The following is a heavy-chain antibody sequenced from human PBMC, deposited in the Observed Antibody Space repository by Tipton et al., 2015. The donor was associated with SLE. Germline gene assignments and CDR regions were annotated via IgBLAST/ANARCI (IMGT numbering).Heavy chain of an antibody. D-gene: IGHD6-13*01. Sequence: TLSLTCTVSGGSISITNYYWGWIRQPPGKGLEWIGTIYYTTTTHYNPSLRSRVTISVDTSKNQFSLKLSSVTAADTAVYYCARLVAAAGKYFDYWGQGTLVTVSS. J-gene: IGHJ4*02. CDR2: IYYTTTT. V-gene: IGHV4-39*01. CDR1: GGSISITNYY. CDR3: ARLVAAAGKYFDY.